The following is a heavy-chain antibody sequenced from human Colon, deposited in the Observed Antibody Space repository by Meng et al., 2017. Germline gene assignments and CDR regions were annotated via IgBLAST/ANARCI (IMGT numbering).Heavy chain of an antibody. CDR3: SELTSSDFDI. J-gene: IGHJ3*02. Sequence: GGSLRLSCAVSGFTFSSYWMHWVRQAPGKGLVWVSGINRDGSDTNYAGSVQGRFTISRDNANNTLYLQMNSLRAEDTAVYYCSELTSSDFDIWGQGTVVTVSS. CDR2: INRDGSDT. D-gene: IGHD3-22*01. CDR1: GFTFSSYW. V-gene: IGHV3-74*01.